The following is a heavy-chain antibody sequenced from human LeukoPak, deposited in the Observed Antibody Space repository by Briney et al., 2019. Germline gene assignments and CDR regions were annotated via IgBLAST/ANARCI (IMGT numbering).Heavy chain of an antibody. V-gene: IGHV3-21*01. CDR1: GFTFSSYS. Sequence: GGSLRLSCAASGFTFSSYSMNWVRQAPGKGLEWVSSISSSSSYIYYADSVKGRFTISRDNAKNSLYLQMNSLRAEGTAEYYCARESSGWYSDYFDYWGQGTLVTVSS. D-gene: IGHD6-19*01. CDR3: ARESSGWYSDYFDY. J-gene: IGHJ4*02. CDR2: ISSSSSYI.